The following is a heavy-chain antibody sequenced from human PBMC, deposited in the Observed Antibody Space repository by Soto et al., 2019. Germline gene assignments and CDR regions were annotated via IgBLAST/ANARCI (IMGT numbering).Heavy chain of an antibody. V-gene: IGHV3-23*01. CDR3: AKDQWYGDYEKGAFDI. CDR1: GFTFSSYA. D-gene: IGHD4-17*01. J-gene: IGHJ3*02. Sequence: EVQLLESGGGLVQPGGSLRLSCAASGFTFSSYAMSWVRQAPGKGLEWVSAICGSGGSTYYEDSVKGRFTISRDNSKNTQYLQMNSLRAEDTAVYYCAKDQWYGDYEKGAFDIWGQGTMVTVSS. CDR2: ICGSGGST.